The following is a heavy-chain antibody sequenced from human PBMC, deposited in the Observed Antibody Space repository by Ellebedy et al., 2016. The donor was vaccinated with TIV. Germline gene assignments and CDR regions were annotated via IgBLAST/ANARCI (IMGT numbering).Heavy chain of an antibody. J-gene: IGHJ4*01. V-gene: IGHV3-23*01. CDR1: GFTFSDYV. CDR3: TKRADNWGFFDY. D-gene: IGHD1-1*01. CDR2: VSERDGRT. Sequence: PGGSLRLSCAASGFTFSDYVMAWVRQVQGKGLEWVSAVSERDGRTFYADSVKGRFSISRDNFKNTLFLQMHILAAGDTAVYYCTKRADNWGFFDYWGHGTLVTGSS.